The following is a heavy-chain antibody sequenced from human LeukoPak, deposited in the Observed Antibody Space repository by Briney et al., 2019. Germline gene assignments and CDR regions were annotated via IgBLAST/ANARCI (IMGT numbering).Heavy chain of an antibody. D-gene: IGHD3-10*01. CDR2: ISSGSSDI. V-gene: IGHV3-21*01. CDR3: ATTIRYGSGSYDAFDI. J-gene: IGHJ3*02. Sequence: PGGSLRLSCAASGFTFTTYSMNWVRRAPGKGLEWVSSISSGSSDIYYADSVKGRFTISRDNAKNSLYLQMNSLRAEDTAVYYCATTIRYGSGSYDAFDIWGQGTMVTVSS. CDR1: GFTFTTYS.